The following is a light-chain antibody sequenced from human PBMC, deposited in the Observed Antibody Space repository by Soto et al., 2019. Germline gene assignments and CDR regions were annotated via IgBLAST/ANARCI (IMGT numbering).Light chain of an antibody. CDR2: GAT. V-gene: IGKV1-39*01. CDR1: EDIISY. CDR3: QQSHNAPLT. J-gene: IGKJ4*01. Sequence: DIRMTQSPSSLSASVGDRVTLTCRASEDIISYLNWYQHKPGRAPTVLVYGATNLPSGVPSRFSGSGSGTEFTFTISTLQPEDSATYYCQQSHNAPLTFCGGTKVE.